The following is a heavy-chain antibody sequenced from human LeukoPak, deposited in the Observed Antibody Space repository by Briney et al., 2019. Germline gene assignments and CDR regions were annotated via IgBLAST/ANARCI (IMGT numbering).Heavy chain of an antibody. J-gene: IGHJ4*02. CDR1: GFTFSSYE. D-gene: IGHD2-21*01. V-gene: IGHV3-48*03. Sequence: PGGSLRLSCGASGFTFSSYEMNWVRQAPGKGLEWVSYISSSGSTIYYADSVKGRFTISRDNSKNTLYLQMNSLRAEDTAVYYCAKFLVFLYYFDYWGQGTLVTVSS. CDR3: AKFLVFLYYFDY. CDR2: ISSSGSTI.